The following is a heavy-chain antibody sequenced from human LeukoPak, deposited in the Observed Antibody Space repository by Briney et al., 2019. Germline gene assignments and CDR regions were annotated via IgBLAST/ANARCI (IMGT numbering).Heavy chain of an antibody. Sequence: LPGGSLRLSCAASGFTFSSSAMSWVRQVPGKGLEWVSGISASGGSTYYADSAKGRFTISRDNSKNTLYLQMNSLRAEDTAVYYCARETTVTTYPTFDYWGQGTLVTVSS. D-gene: IGHD4-17*01. CDR1: GFTFSSSA. CDR2: ISASGGST. CDR3: ARETTVTTYPTFDY. J-gene: IGHJ4*02. V-gene: IGHV3-23*01.